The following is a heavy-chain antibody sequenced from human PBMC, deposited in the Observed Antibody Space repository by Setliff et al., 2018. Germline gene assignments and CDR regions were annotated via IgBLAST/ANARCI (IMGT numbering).Heavy chain of an antibody. CDR1: GDSISNYY. CDR2: VYYTGDT. CDR3: ARGGTYRYFDS. D-gene: IGHD5-12*01. J-gene: IGHJ4*02. Sequence: KASETLSLTCTVSGDSISNYYWSWIRQPPGEGLEFIGYVYYTGDTRYSPSLKSRVTMSVDTSKKQFSLKLTSLTAADTAVYYCARGGTYRYFDSWGQGTLVTVSS. V-gene: IGHV4-59*01.